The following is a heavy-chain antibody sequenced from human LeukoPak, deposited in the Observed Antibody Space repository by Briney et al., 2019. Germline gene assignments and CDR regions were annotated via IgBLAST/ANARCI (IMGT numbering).Heavy chain of an antibody. Sequence: PGGSLRLSCAASGFTFSSYEMNWVRQAPGKGLEWVSLIRSIVTSIDYVDSVKGRFTISRDNAKNSLYLQMDSQRAEDTAVYYCARGISSSYHRHFDYWGQGILVTVSS. D-gene: IGHD6-13*01. CDR2: IRSIVTSI. J-gene: IGHJ4*02. V-gene: IGHV3-48*03. CDR3: ARGISSSYHRHFDY. CDR1: GFTFSSYE.